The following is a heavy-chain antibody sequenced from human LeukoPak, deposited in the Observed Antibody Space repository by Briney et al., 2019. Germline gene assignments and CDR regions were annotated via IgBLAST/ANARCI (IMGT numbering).Heavy chain of an antibody. CDR2: ISQSGST. J-gene: IGHJ4*02. Sequence: PSGTLSLTCVVSGXSISSSHWWSWVRQPPGKGLEWIGEISQSGSTNYNPSLKSRVTMSVDKSKNQFSLKLSSVSAADTAVYYCARAGRYYDSSGYYWYFDYWGQGTLVTVSS. V-gene: IGHV4-4*02. CDR3: ARAGRYYDSSGYYWYFDY. D-gene: IGHD3-22*01. CDR1: GXSISSSHW.